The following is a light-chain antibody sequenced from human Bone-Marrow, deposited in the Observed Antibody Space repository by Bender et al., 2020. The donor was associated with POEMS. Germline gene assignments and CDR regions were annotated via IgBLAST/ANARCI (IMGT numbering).Light chain of an antibody. CDR2: EGV. V-gene: IGLV2-14*02. Sequence: QSALTQPASVSGSPGQSITISCTGTSSDVGRYNLVSWYQQHPGKVPKLIIYEGVKRPSGVSHRFSGSKSANTASLTISGLRTEDEADYFCASYSTSGTLYVFGTGTKVTVL. CDR3: ASYSTSGTLYV. J-gene: IGLJ1*01. CDR1: SSDVGRYNL.